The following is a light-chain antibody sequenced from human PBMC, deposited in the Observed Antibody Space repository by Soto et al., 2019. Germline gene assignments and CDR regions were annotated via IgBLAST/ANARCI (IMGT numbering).Light chain of an antibody. V-gene: IGKV1-12*01. J-gene: IGKJ1*01. CDR1: QDISTR. Sequence: DIQLTQSPSSVSASVGERVTITCRASQDISTRLAWYQQKPGTAPKLLIYAASTSGSGVPSRFSGSGSVTDFSLTVSSLQSEDFATYFCQHAHTFPWTFGQGTKVDIK. CDR2: AAS. CDR3: QHAHTFPWT.